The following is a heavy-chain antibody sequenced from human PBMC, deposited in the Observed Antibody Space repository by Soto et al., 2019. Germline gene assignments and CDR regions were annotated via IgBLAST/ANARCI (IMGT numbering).Heavy chain of an antibody. Sequence: SETLSLTWTVYGGPIINAYSYLNWIRQHPEKGLEWMGYTNYRGTTNYNPALKSRILISIDTSKNQFSLRLTSVRAADTAVYCATDAPGADPYWGQGTLVTVSS. CDR2: TNYRGTT. D-gene: IGHD1-26*01. CDR3: ATDAPGADPY. V-gene: IGHV4-31*02. J-gene: IGHJ4*02. CDR1: GGPIINAYSY.